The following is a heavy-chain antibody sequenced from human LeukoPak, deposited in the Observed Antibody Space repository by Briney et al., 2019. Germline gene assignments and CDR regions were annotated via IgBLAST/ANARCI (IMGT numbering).Heavy chain of an antibody. CDR2: ISYDGSSK. CDR3: AKDGGFYGENLDY. CDR1: GFTFSSYG. V-gene: IGHV3-30*18. D-gene: IGHD4-17*01. Sequence: GGSLRLSCAASGFTFSSYGMHWVRQAPGKGLEWVAVISYDGSSKYYADSVKGRYTISRDNSKNTLFLQMNSLRADDTAVFYCAKDGGFYGENLDYWGQGTLVTVSS. J-gene: IGHJ4*02.